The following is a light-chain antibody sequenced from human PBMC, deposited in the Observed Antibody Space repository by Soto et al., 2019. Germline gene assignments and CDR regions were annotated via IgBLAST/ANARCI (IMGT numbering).Light chain of an antibody. V-gene: IGLV2-14*01. Sequence: QSALTQPASVSGSPGQSITISCTGTSSDVGGYNYVSRYQQHPGKAPKLMIYEVSNRPSGVSNRFSGSKSGTSASLAISGLQSEDEADYYCAAWDDSLNGYVFGTGTKVTVL. J-gene: IGLJ1*01. CDR1: SSDVGGYNY. CDR3: AAWDDSLNGYV. CDR2: EVS.